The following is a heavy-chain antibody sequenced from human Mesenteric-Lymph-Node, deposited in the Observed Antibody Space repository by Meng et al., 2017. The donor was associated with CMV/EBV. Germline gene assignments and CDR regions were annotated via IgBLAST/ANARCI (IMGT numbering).Heavy chain of an antibody. V-gene: IGHV3-21*01. D-gene: IGHD3-3*01. CDR2: ISGSSSYI. J-gene: IGHJ4*02. CDR1: GFTFSSFS. CDR3: ARLTYVVAAFWSGYPPYYFDY. Sequence: GESLKISCATSGFTFSSFSINWVRQAPGKGLEWVSSISGSSSYIYYADSVKGRFTISRDNAKNSLYLLMNGLRAEDTALYYCARLTYVVAAFWSGYPPYYFDYWGQGTLVTVSS.